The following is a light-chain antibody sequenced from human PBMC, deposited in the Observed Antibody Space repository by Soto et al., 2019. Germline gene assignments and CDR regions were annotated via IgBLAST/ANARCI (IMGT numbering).Light chain of an antibody. CDR1: SGSVSTSYY. CDR2: NTN. V-gene: IGLV8-61*01. CDR3: VLYMGDGSVV. Sequence: QTVVTQEPSFSVSPGGTVTLTCGLSSGSVSTSYYPSWYQQTPGQAPRTLIYNTNSRSSGVPDRFSGSILGNKAALTITGAQPDDESDYYCVLYMGDGSVVFGGGTQLTVL. J-gene: IGLJ2*01.